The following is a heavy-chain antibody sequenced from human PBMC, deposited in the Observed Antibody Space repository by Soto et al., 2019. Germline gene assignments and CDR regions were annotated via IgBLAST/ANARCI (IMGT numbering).Heavy chain of an antibody. CDR1: GFTSSSYS. CDR2: ISSSSSTI. J-gene: IGHJ6*03. V-gene: IGHV3-48*01. D-gene: IGHD3-3*01. Sequence: GGSLRLSCAASGFTSSSYSMNWVRQAPGKGLEWVSYISSSSSTIYYADSVKGRFTISRDNAKNSLYLQMNSLRAEDTAVYYCARSPYYDFWSGYSSGYYYMDVWGKGTTVTVSS. CDR3: ARSPYYDFWSGYSSGYYYMDV.